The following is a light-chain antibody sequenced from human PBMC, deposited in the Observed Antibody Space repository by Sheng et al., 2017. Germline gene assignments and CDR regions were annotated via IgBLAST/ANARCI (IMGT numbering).Light chain of an antibody. CDR2: AAS. CDR3: QQSYSTRIT. CDR1: QSILNY. Sequence: DVQMTQSPSFLSASVGDRVTISCRASQSILNYLNWYQQKPGKAPKLLIYAASSLQSGVPSRFSGSGSGTDFTLTISSLQPEDFATYYCQQSYSTRITFGQGTRLEIK. J-gene: IGKJ5*01. V-gene: IGKV1-39*01.